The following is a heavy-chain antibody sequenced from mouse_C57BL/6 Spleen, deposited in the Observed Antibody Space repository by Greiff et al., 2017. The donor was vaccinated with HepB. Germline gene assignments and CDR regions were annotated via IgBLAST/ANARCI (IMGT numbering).Heavy chain of an antibody. CDR2: IWRGGST. CDR3: AKNGLYDGYYYFDY. CDR1: GFSLTSYG. V-gene: IGHV2-5*01. J-gene: IGHJ2*01. D-gene: IGHD2-3*01. Sequence: VKLQESGPGLVQPSQSLSITCTVSGFSLTSYGVHWVRQSPGKGLEWLGVIWRGGSTDYNAAFMSRLSITKDNSKSQVFFKMNSLQADDTAIYYCAKNGLYDGYYYFDYWGQGTTLTVSS.